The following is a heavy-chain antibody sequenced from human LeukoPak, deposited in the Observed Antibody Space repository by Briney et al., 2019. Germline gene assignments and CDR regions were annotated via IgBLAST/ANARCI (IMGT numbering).Heavy chain of an antibody. CDR2: ISYDGSNK. D-gene: IGHD6-19*01. CDR1: GFTFSSYA. J-gene: IGHJ6*02. CDR3: ARGSSSGDYYYGMDV. Sequence: GRSLRLSCAASGFTFSSYAMHWVRQAPGKGLEWVAVISYDGSNKYYADSVKGRFTISRDNSKNTLYLQMNSLRAEDTAVYYCARGSSSGDYYYGMDVWGQGTTVTVSS. V-gene: IGHV3-30-3*01.